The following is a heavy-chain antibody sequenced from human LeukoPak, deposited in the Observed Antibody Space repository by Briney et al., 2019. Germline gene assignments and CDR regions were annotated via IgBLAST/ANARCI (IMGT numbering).Heavy chain of an antibody. D-gene: IGHD3-22*01. V-gene: IGHV4-39*01. CDR3: ARQRYYYDSSGYNFDY. CDR1: GGSISSGSYY. CDR2: IYFSGST. J-gene: IGHJ4*02. Sequence: PSQTLSLTCTVSGGSISSGSYYSGWIRPPPGNGLEWIGSIYFSGSTYYNPSLKSRVTIPVDTSKNQFSLKLSSVTAADTAVYYCARQRYYYDSSGYNFDYWGQGTLVTVSS.